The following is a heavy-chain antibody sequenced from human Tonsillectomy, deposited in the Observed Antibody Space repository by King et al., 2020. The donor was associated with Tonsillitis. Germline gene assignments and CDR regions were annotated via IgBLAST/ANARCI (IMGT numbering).Heavy chain of an antibody. CDR3: VRDDGKTPSAFDY. J-gene: IGHJ4*02. D-gene: IGHD4-23*01. V-gene: IGHV3-7*03. Sequence: VQLVESGGDLVQPEGSLRLSCVASGFTFTDYWMAWVHQAPGKGLEWVADIKGDGSKRYYVDSVKGRFTISRDNEKNSLYLQMNSLRAEDTALYYCVRDDGKTPSAFDYWGQGTLVTVSS. CDR1: GFTFTDYW. CDR2: IKGDGSKR.